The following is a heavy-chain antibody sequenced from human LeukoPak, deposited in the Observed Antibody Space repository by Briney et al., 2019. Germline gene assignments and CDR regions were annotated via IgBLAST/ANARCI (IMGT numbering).Heavy chain of an antibody. Sequence: PGRSLRLSCAASGFTFDDYAMHWVRQAPGKGLEWVSGISWNSGSIGYADSVKGRFTISRDNAKNPLYLQMNSLRAEDTALYYCAKGKRYCSGGSCYSGFDYWGQGTLVTVSS. CDR3: AKGKRYCSGGSCYSGFDY. V-gene: IGHV3-9*01. D-gene: IGHD2-15*01. CDR1: GFTFDDYA. CDR2: ISWNSGSI. J-gene: IGHJ4*02.